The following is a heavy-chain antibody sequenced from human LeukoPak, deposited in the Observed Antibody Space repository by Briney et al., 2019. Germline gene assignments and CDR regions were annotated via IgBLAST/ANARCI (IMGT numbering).Heavy chain of an antibody. D-gene: IGHD3-22*01. Sequence: SETLSLTCAVYGGSFSGYYWSWIRQPPGKGLEWIGEINHSGSTNYNPSLKSRVTISVDTSKNQFSLKLSSVTAADTAVYYCARGRASSGYLYWGQGTLVTVSS. CDR2: INHSGST. V-gene: IGHV4-34*01. CDR1: GGSFSGYY. J-gene: IGHJ4*02. CDR3: ARGRASSGYLY.